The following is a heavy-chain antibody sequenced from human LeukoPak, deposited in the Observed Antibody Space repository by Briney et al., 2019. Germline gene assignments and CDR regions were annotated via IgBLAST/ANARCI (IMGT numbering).Heavy chain of an antibody. CDR2: ISSSSSYI. J-gene: IGHJ4*02. V-gene: IGHV3-21*01. CDR1: GFTFSSYS. D-gene: IGHD6-19*01. Sequence: GGSLRLSCAASGFTFSSYSMNWVRQAPGKGLEWVSSISSSSSYIYYADSVKGRFTISRDNAKNSLYLQMNSLRAEDTAVYYCARGSGWYRRRYFDYWGQGTLVTVSS. CDR3: ARGSGWYRRRYFDY.